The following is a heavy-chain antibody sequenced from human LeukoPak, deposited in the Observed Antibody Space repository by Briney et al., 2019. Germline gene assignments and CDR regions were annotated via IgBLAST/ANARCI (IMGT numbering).Heavy chain of an antibody. Sequence: GASVKVSCKASGYTFTSYAMHWVRQAPGQRLEWMGWINAGNGNTKYSQKFQGRVTITRDTSASTAYMELSSLRSEDTAVYYCARVQKGVHYLDYWGQGTLVTVSS. CDR3: ARVQKGVHYLDY. J-gene: IGHJ4*02. CDR2: INAGNGNT. D-gene: IGHD3-10*01. V-gene: IGHV1-3*01. CDR1: GYTFTSYA.